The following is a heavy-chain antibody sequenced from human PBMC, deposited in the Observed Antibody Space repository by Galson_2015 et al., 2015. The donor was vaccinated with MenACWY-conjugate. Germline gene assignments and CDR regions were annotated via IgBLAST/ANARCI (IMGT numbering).Heavy chain of an antibody. D-gene: IGHD1-7*01. CDR1: GFTFSSYS. CDR3: ERHSSRTGTGTRHMGD. V-gene: IGHV3-48*04. Sequence: SLRLSCAASGFTFSSYSMHWVRQAPGKGLEWVSYIRSSSSTIYYADSVKGRFTISRDNAKNSVYLQMNSLRAEDTAVYHCERHSSRTGTGTRHMGDWGQGTTVTVSS. CDR2: IRSSSSTI. J-gene: IGHJ6*02.